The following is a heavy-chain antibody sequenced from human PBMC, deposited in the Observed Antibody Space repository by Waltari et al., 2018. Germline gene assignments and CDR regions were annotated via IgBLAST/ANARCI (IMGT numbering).Heavy chain of an antibody. Sequence: QVQLQESGPGLVKPSETLSLTCTVSGGSISSYYWSWIRQPAGKGLEWIGRIYTSGSTNYSPSLKSRVTMSVDTSKNQFSLKLSSVTAADTAVYYCARDSYSSSFPYYFDYWGQGTLVTVSS. V-gene: IGHV4-4*07. D-gene: IGHD6-6*01. J-gene: IGHJ4*02. CDR3: ARDSYSSSFPYYFDY. CDR1: GGSISSYY. CDR2: IYTSGST.